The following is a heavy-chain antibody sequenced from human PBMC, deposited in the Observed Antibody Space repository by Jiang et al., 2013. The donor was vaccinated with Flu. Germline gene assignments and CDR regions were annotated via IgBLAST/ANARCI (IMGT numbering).Heavy chain of an antibody. J-gene: IGHJ3*02. Sequence: VQLLESGGGLVQPGGSLRLSCAASGFTFSSYEMNWVRQAPGKGLEWVSYISSSGSTIYYADSVKGRFTISRDNAKNSLYLQMNSLRAEDTAVYYCARADAYDAFDIWGQGTMVTVSS. CDR1: GFTFSSYE. CDR2: ISSSGSTI. CDR3: ARADAYDAFDI. V-gene: IGHV3-48*03. D-gene: IGHD3-16*01.